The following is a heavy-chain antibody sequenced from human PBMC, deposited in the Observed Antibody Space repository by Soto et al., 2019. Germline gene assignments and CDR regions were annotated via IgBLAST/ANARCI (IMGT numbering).Heavy chain of an antibody. V-gene: IGHV4-34*01. Sequence: NPSETLSLTCAVYGGSFSGYYWSWIRQPPGKGLEWIGEINHSGSTNYNPSLKSRVTISVDTSKNQFSLKLSSVTAADTAVYYCARAGVGATSYYFDYWGQGTMVTVSS. J-gene: IGHJ4*02. CDR1: GGSFSGYY. D-gene: IGHD1-26*01. CDR3: ARAGVGATSYYFDY. CDR2: INHSGST.